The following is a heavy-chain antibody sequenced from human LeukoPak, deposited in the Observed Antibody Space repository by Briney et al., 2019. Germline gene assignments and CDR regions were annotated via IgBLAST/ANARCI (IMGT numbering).Heavy chain of an antibody. CDR2: IKQDGSKK. CDR1: GFLFSSYW. D-gene: IGHD5-24*01. Sequence: GGSLRLSCVASGFLFSSYWMTWVRQAPGKGLEWVANIKQDGSKKSYVDSVKGRFTISRDNAKNSLYLQMNSLRAEDTAIYYCTRVGYIDEGIDYWGQGTLVTVSS. V-gene: IGHV3-7*04. CDR3: TRVGYIDEGIDY. J-gene: IGHJ4*02.